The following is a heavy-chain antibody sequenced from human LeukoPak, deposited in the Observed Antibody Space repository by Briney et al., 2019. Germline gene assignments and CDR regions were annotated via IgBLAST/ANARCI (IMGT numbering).Heavy chain of an antibody. V-gene: IGHV3-74*01. J-gene: IGHJ4*02. Sequence: GGSLRLSCAASGFTFSSYWMHWVRQAPGKGLVWVSRINSDGSSTSYADSVKGRFTISRDNAKNTLYLQMNSLRAEDTAAYYCARGVYSSSWSIDYWGQGTLVTVSS. CDR1: GFTFSSYW. CDR2: INSDGSST. CDR3: ARGVYSSSWSIDY. D-gene: IGHD6-13*01.